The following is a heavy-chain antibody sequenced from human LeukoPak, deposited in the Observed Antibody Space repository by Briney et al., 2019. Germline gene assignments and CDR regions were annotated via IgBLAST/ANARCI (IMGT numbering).Heavy chain of an antibody. Sequence: SETLSPTCSVSGGSISNNYWNWIRQTPGKGLEWIGYIYYSGSTNYNPSLRSRVTISVDTSKNQISLRLRSVTAADTAVYYCARDGGYYYDSSGYLGFDYWGQGTLVTVSS. CDR2: IYYSGST. V-gene: IGHV4-59*01. CDR3: ARDGGYYYDSSGYLGFDY. CDR1: GGSISNNY. J-gene: IGHJ4*02. D-gene: IGHD3-22*01.